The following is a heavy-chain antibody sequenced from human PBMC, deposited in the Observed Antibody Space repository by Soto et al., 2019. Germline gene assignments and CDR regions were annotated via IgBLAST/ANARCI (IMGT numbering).Heavy chain of an antibody. V-gene: IGHV4-39*01. CDR2: IFYSGTT. D-gene: IGHD4-4*01. J-gene: IGHJ6*02. CDR3: ARHEGMTTSYYYYGLNV. Sequence: PSATLSLTCTFSSGSIGSSSSYWAWSCQPPGKGLEWIGSIFYSGTTYYNPSLKSRVTISVDTSKNQFSLELSSVTAADTAVYYCARHEGMTTSYYYYGLNVWGRGTTVT. CDR1: SGSIGSSSSY.